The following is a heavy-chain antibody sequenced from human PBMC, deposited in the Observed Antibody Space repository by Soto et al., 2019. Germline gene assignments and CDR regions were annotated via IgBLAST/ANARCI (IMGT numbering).Heavy chain of an antibody. CDR3: AKDEVDVLSSGYDY. CDR2: ISYDGSNK. J-gene: IGHJ4*02. V-gene: IGHV3-30*18. CDR1: GFTFSSYG. Sequence: QVQLVESGGGVVQPGRSLRLSCAASGFTFSSYGMHWVRQAPGKGLEWVAVISYDGSNKYYADSVKGRFTISRDNSKNTLYLQMNSLRAEDTAVYDCAKDEVDVLSSGYDYWGQGTLVTVSS. D-gene: IGHD6-19*01.